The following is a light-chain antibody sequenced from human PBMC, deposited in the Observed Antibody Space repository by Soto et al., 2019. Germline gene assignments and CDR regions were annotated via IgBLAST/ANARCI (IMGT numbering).Light chain of an antibody. Sequence: ENMLTQYQATLSLSPGERGTLSCRASQSVSNNYLAWYQQKPGQPPRLLIYGASIRATGIPDRFSGSGSETDFTLTISRLEPEDFALYYCQQYGSSAPITFGQGTRLEIK. CDR1: QSVSNNY. CDR3: QQYGSSAPIT. CDR2: GAS. J-gene: IGKJ5*01. V-gene: IGKV3-20*01.